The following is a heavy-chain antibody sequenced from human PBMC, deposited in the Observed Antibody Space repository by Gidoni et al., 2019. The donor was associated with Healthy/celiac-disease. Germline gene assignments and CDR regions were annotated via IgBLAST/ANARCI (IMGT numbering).Heavy chain of an antibody. Sequence: QVQLVQSGAEVKKPGASVKVSCTASGYTFTSYYIHWVRPAPGQGLEWMGIINPSGGSTSYAQKFQGRVTMTRDTSTSTVYMELSSLRSEDTAVYYCARGRREATTFRYWGQGTLVTVSS. CDR1: GYTFTSYY. CDR3: ARGRREATTFRY. J-gene: IGHJ4*02. D-gene: IGHD1-7*01. CDR2: INPSGGST. V-gene: IGHV1-46*01.